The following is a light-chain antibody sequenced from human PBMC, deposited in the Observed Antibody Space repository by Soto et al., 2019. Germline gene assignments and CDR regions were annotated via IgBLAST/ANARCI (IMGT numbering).Light chain of an antibody. CDR3: HQYNNGPPA. CDR1: QSVGSN. CDR2: GAS. V-gene: IGKV3-15*01. Sequence: ETVMTQSPATLSVSPGERATLSCRASQSVGSNLAWYQLKPGQAPRLLIYGASTRAIGTTTRFSGSGSGTEFTLTISSLQSEDFAVYCCHQYNNGPPAFGQGTKVEIK. J-gene: IGKJ1*01.